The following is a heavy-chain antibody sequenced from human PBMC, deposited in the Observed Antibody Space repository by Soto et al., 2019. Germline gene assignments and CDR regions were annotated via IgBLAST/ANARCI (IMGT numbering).Heavy chain of an antibody. CDR3: ARDEYDFWSGYPDY. Sequence: GGSLRLSCAASGFTFSSYWMSWVRQAPGKGLEWVANIKQDGSEKYYVDSVKGRFTISRDNAKNSLYLQMNSLRAEDTAVYYCARDEYDFWSGYPDYWGQGTLVTVSS. J-gene: IGHJ4*02. CDR2: IKQDGSEK. V-gene: IGHV3-7*01. CDR1: GFTFSSYW. D-gene: IGHD3-3*01.